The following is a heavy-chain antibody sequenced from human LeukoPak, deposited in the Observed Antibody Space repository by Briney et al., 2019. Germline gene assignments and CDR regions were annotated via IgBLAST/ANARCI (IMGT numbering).Heavy chain of an antibody. D-gene: IGHD1-26*01. CDR3: ARNTMGAFSAFDY. Sequence: ASETLSLTCNVSGDSISTFYWNWMRQPPGKGLEWVGYVYYSGSTNYNPSLKSRVTISVDTSKNQFSLKLSSVTAADTAVYYCARNTMGAFSAFDYWGQGTLISVSS. CDR2: VYYSGST. CDR1: GDSISTFY. J-gene: IGHJ4*02. V-gene: IGHV4-59*01.